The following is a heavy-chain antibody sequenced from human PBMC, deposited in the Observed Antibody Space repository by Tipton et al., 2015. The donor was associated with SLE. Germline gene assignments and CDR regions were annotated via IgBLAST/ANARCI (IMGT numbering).Heavy chain of an antibody. Sequence: TLSLTCTVSGGSISSRSYYWGWIRQPPGKGLEWIGTIYYSGNTYYNPSLKSRVTISVDTSKNQFSLKLSSVTAADTAVYYCARWDHYDSVYFDYWGQGTLVTVSS. J-gene: IGHJ4*02. CDR1: GGSISSRSYY. CDR3: ARWDHYDSVYFDY. CDR2: IYYSGNT. V-gene: IGHV4-39*01. D-gene: IGHD3-22*01.